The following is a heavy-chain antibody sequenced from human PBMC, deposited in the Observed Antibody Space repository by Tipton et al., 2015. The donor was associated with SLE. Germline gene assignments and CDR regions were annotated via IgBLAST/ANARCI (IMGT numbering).Heavy chain of an antibody. Sequence: TLSLTCTVSGGSISSTYYWGWIRQPPGKGLEWIGSIFYSWGFSGGSTYYNPSLKSRVTISVDTSKNQFSLKLSSVTAADTAIYYCARDSPYDSSGYYSDYWGQGTQVTVSS. V-gene: IGHV4-39*07. CDR1: GGSISSTYY. CDR3: ARDSPYDSSGYYSDY. CDR2: IFYSWGFSGGST. J-gene: IGHJ4*02. D-gene: IGHD3-22*01.